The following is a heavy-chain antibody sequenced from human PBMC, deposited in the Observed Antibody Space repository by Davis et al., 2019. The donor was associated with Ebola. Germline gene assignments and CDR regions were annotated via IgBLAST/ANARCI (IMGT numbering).Heavy chain of an antibody. J-gene: IGHJ6*02. CDR2: ISYDGSNK. Sequence: GGSLRLSCAASGFSFSSHWMHWVRQAPGKGLEWVAVISYDGSNKYYADSVKGRFTISRDNSKNTLYLQMNSLRVEDTAVYYCAREHYVWGSFGGMDVWGQGTTVTVSS. V-gene: IGHV3-30-3*01. CDR1: GFSFSSHW. D-gene: IGHD3-16*01. CDR3: AREHYVWGSFGGMDV.